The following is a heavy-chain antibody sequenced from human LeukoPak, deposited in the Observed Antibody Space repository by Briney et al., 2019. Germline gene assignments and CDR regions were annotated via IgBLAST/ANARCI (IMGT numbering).Heavy chain of an antibody. D-gene: IGHD3-22*01. CDR3: AIDTYYYDSSEWYFDL. CDR2: INHSGST. J-gene: IGHJ2*01. V-gene: IGHV4-34*01. CDR1: GGSFSGYY. Sequence: PSETLSLTCAAYGGSFSGYYWSWIRQPPGKGLEWIGEINHSGSTNYNPSLKSRVTISVDTSKNQFSLKLSSVTAADTAVYYCAIDTYYYDSSEWYFDLWGRGTLVTVSS.